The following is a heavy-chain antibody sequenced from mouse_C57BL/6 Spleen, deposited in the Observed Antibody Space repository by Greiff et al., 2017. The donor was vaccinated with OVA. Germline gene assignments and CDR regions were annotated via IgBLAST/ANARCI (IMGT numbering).Heavy chain of an antibody. Sequence: QVQLKQPGAELVRPGSSVKLSCKASGYTFTSYWMDWVKQRPGQGLEWIGNIYPSDSETHYNQKFKDKATLTVDKSSSTAYMQLSSLTSEDSAVYYCARYDGSYFDYWGQGTTLTVSS. CDR3: ARYDGSYFDY. CDR1: GYTFTSYW. V-gene: IGHV1-61*01. J-gene: IGHJ2*01. D-gene: IGHD2-3*01. CDR2: IYPSDSET.